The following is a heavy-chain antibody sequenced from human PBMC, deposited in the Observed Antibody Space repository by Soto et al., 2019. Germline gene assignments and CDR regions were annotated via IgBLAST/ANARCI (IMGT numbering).Heavy chain of an antibody. J-gene: IGHJ4*02. Sequence: QITLKESGPTLVKPTQTLTLTCTFSGFSLSTSGVGVGWIRQPPGKALEWLALIYWDDDKRYSPSLKSRRTITKDTSKNQVVLTMTNMDPVDTATYYCAHRRRYYDSSGYDYLDYWGEGTLGTVSS. CDR2: IYWDDDK. D-gene: IGHD3-22*01. CDR3: AHRRRYYDSSGYDYLDY. V-gene: IGHV2-5*02. CDR1: GFSLSTSGVG.